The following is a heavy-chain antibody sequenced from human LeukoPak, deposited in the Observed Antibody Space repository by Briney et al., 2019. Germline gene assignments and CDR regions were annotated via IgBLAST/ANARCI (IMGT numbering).Heavy chain of an antibody. CDR1: GFTFSNYA. V-gene: IGHV3-23*01. CDR2: IRGSGDTT. D-gene: IGHD3-22*01. J-gene: IGHJ5*02. Sequence: PGGSLRLSCAASGFTFSNYAMSWVRQAPGKGLEWVSGIRGSGDTTYYADSVKGRFTISRDNSKNTLYLQMNSLGAEDTAVYYCAKDPHYDSSGYSFDPWGQGTLVTVSS. CDR3: AKDPHYDSSGYSFDP.